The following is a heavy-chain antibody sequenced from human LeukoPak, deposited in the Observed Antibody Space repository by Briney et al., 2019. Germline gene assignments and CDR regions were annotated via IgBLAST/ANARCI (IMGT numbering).Heavy chain of an antibody. D-gene: IGHD3-3*01. J-gene: IGHJ4*02. CDR3: ARGHVLRFLEWLQIFDY. V-gene: IGHV4-34*01. CDR1: GGSFSGYY. Sequence: SETLSLTCAVYGGSFSGYYWSWIRQPPGKGLEWIGEINHSGSTNYNPSLKSRVTISVDTSKNQFSLKLSSVTAADTAVYYCARGHVLRFLEWLQIFDYWGQGTLVTVSS. CDR2: INHSGST.